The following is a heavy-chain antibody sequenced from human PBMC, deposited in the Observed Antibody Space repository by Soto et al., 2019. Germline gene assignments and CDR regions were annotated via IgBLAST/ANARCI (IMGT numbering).Heavy chain of an antibody. D-gene: IGHD3-9*01. J-gene: IGHJ3*02. CDR2: FDPEDGET. CDR1: GYTLTELS. V-gene: IGHV1-24*01. Sequence: GASVKVSCKVSGYTLTELSMHWVRQAPGKGLEWMGGFDPEDGETIYAQKFQGRVTMTEDTSTDTAYMELSSLRSEDTAVYYCATVLRYFDWHDAFDIWGQGTMVTVSS. CDR3: ATVLRYFDWHDAFDI.